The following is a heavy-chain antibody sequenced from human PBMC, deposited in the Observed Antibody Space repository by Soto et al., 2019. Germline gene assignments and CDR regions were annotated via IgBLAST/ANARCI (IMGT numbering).Heavy chain of an antibody. V-gene: IGHV3-30-3*01. CDR1: GFTFSSYA. CDR3: ARDGGKWLARGGMEV. CDR2: ISYDGSNK. Sequence: GGSLRLSCAASGFTFSSYAMHWVRQAPGKGLEWVAVISYDGSNKYYADSVKGRFTISRDNSKNTLYLQMNSLRAEDTAVYYCARDGGKWLARGGMEVWGQGTTVTVSS. J-gene: IGHJ6*02. D-gene: IGHD6-19*01.